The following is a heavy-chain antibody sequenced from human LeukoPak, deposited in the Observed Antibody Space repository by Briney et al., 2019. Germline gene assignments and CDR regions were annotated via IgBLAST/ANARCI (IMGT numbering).Heavy chain of an antibody. J-gene: IGHJ4*02. CDR3: ATRYSSSWYFDY. Sequence: XSVKVSCKVSGYTLTELSMHWVRQAPGKGLEWMGGFDPEDGETIYAQKFQGRVTMTEDTSTDTAYMELSSLRSEDTAVYYCATRYSSSWYFDYWGQGTLVTVSS. D-gene: IGHD6-13*01. V-gene: IGHV1-24*01. CDR2: FDPEDGET. CDR1: GYTLTELS.